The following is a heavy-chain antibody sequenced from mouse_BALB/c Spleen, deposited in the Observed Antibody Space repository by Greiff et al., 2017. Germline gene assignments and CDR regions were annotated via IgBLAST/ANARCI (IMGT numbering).Heavy chain of an antibody. CDR2: IYPYNGGT. J-gene: IGHJ3*01. CDR3: ASYDYDGGFAY. V-gene: IGHV1S29*02. CDR1: GYTFTDYN. D-gene: IGHD2-4*01. Sequence: VQLKESGPELVKPGASVKISCKASGYTFTDYNIHWVKQSHGKSLEWIGYIYPYNGGTGYNQKFKSKATLTVDNSSSTAYMELRSLTSEDSAVYYCASYDYDGGFAYWGQGTLVTVSA.